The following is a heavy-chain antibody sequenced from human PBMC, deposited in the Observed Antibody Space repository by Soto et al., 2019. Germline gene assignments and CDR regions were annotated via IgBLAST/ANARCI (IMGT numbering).Heavy chain of an antibody. V-gene: IGHV1-18*01. CDR1: GYTFTSYG. CDR2: ISAYNGNT. D-gene: IGHD3-10*01. J-gene: IGHJ5*02. Sequence: QVQLVQSGAEVKKPGASVKVSCKASGYTFTSYGISWVRQAPGQGLEWMGWISAYNGNTNYAQKLQGRVTMTTDTSTSTAYMELRSLRSDDTAVYYCARAWRYYGSGSQDFWFDPWGQGTLVTVSS. CDR3: ARAWRYYGSGSQDFWFDP.